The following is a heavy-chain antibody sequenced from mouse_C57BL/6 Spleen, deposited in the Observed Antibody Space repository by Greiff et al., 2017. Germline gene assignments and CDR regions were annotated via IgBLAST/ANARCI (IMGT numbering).Heavy chain of an antibody. CDR2: IDPNSGGT. CDR1: GYTFTSYW. Sequence: QVQLKQSGAELVKPGASVKLSCKASGYTFTSYWMHWVKQRPGRGLEWIGRIDPNSGGTKYNEKFKSKATLTVDKPSSTAYMQLSSLTSEDSAVYYCAIYYSNLRYYAMDYWGQGTSVTVSS. CDR3: AIYYSNLRYYAMDY. J-gene: IGHJ4*01. V-gene: IGHV1-72*01. D-gene: IGHD2-5*01.